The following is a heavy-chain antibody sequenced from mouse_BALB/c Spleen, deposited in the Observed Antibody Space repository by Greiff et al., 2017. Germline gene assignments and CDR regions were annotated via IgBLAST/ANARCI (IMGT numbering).Heavy chain of an antibody. J-gene: IGHJ1*01. V-gene: IGHV1-69*02. CDR1: GYTFTSYW. CDR3: ARSRTTVGYFDV. CDR2: IDPSDSYT. Sequence: VQLQQPGAELVKPGASVKLSCKASGYTFTSYWTHWVKQRPGQGLEWIGEIDPSDSYTNYNQKFKGKATLTVDKSSSTAYMQLSSLTSEDSAVYYCARSRTTVGYFDVWGAGTTVTVSS. D-gene: IGHD1-1*01.